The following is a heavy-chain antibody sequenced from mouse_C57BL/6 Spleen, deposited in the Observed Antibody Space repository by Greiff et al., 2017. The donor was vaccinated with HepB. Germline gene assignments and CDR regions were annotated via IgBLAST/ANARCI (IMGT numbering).Heavy chain of an antibody. CDR1: GFTFSSYG. J-gene: IGHJ1*03. Sequence: EVMLVESGGDLVKPGGSLKLSCAASGFTFSSYGMSWVRQTPDKRLEWVATISSGGSYTYYPDSVKGRFTISRDNAKNTLYLQMSSLKSEDTAMYYCASPITTVVAWYFDVWGTGTTVTVSS. CDR2: ISSGGSYT. CDR3: ASPITTVVAWYFDV. V-gene: IGHV5-6*02. D-gene: IGHD1-1*01.